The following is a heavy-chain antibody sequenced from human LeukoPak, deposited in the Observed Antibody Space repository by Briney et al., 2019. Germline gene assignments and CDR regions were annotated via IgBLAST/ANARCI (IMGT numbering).Heavy chain of an antibody. J-gene: IGHJ4*02. D-gene: IGHD2-21*02. V-gene: IGHV3-48*01. CDR3: ARDLYAGREGYCGGDCVFDY. CDR1: GFPFIEYS. Sequence: PGGSLRLSCTASGFPFIEYSMNWVRQAPGKGLEWISYIGIDSGNTKYADSVRGRFTISADKAKNSLYLQMNSLRVEDTAVYYCARDLYAGREGYCGGDCVFDYWGQGTLVTVSS. CDR2: IGIDSGNT.